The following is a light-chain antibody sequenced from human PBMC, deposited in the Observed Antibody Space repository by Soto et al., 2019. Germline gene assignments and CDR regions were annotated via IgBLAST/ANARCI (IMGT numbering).Light chain of an antibody. Sequence: DIQMTQSPSSLSASVGDRVTITCRASQSISSYLNWYQQKPGKAPKLLIYAASSLQSGVPSRFSGSGSGTDFTLTISRLQPEDFATYYCQQSYSIPWTFGQGTKVEI. CDR2: AAS. CDR3: QQSYSIPWT. CDR1: QSISSY. V-gene: IGKV1-39*01. J-gene: IGKJ1*01.